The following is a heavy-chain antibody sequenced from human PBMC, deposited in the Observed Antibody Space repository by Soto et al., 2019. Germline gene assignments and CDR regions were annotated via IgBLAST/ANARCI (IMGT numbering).Heavy chain of an antibody. J-gene: IGHJ4*02. CDR1: GGSISSYY. CDR3: ARDSAIAAAVPFDY. V-gene: IGHV4-4*07. CDR2: IYTSGST. Sequence: SETLSLTCTVSGGSISSYYWSWIRQPAGKGLEWIGRIYTSGSTNYNPSLKSRVTMSVDTSKNQFPLKLSSVTAADTAVYYCARDSAIAAAVPFDYWGQGTLVTVSS. D-gene: IGHD6-13*01.